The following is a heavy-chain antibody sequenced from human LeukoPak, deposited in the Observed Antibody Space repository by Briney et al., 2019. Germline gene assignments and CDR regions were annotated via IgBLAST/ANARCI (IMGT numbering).Heavy chain of an antibody. CDR1: GYSFITYG. J-gene: IGHJ4*02. D-gene: IGHD3-22*01. CDR3: ARPYDSSGYYNYYFDN. CDR2: ISAYNRST. V-gene: IGHV1-18*01. Sequence: ASVKVSCKASGYSFITYGISWVRHAPGQGLERMGWISAYNRSTDYAQNLQGRVTMTTDTSTSTAYMEMRSLRSDDTAVYYCARPYDSSGYYNYYFDNWGQGTLVTVSS.